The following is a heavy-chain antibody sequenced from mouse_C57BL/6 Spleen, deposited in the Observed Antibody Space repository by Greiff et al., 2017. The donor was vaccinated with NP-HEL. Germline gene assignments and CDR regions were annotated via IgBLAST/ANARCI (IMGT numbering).Heavy chain of an antibody. CDR1: GYTFTDYN. Sequence: EVQLQQSGPELVKPGASVKMSCKASGYTFTDYNMHWVKQSHGKSLEWIGYINPNNGGTSYNQKFKGKATLTVHKSSSTAYMELRSLTSEDSAVYYCARSPLYYYGSSYEYFDVWGTGTTVTVSS. CDR2: INPNNGGT. CDR3: ARSPLYYYGSSYEYFDV. V-gene: IGHV1-22*01. J-gene: IGHJ1*03. D-gene: IGHD1-1*01.